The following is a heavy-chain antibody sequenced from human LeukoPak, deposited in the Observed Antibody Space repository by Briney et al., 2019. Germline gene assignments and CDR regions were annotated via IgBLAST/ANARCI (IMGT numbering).Heavy chain of an antibody. J-gene: IGHJ6*03. CDR3: ARDHAAASSYYYYYMDV. CDR1: GFTVSSNY. D-gene: IGHD2-2*01. V-gene: IGHV3-53*01. CDR2: IYSGGST. Sequence: PGGPLGLSCAASGFTVSSNYMSWVRQAPGKGLEWVSVIYSGGSTYYADSVKGRFTISRDNSKNTLYLQMNSLRAEDTAVYYCARDHAAASSYYYYYMDVWGKGTTVTVSS.